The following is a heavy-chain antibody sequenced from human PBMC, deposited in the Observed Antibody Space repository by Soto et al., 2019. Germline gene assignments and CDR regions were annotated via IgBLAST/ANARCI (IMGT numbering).Heavy chain of an antibody. J-gene: IGHJ4*02. D-gene: IGHD3-22*01. V-gene: IGHV3-15*01. CDR1: GFTFRNAW. CDR3: TTRLYYSDGSGNPRALDY. Sequence: EVQLVESGGGVVKPGGSLTLSCTASGFTFRNAWMSWVRQAPGKWLEWVGRIKREAVGGTADYAAPVKGRVTISRDDSKITLFLPMSSLQTEDPAVYSCTTRLYYSDGSGNPRALDYWGQGTLVTVSS. CDR2: IKREAVGGTA.